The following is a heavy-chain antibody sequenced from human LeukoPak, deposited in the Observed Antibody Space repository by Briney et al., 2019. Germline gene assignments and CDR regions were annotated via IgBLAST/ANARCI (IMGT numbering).Heavy chain of an antibody. CDR2: ISGSGGST. Sequence: LAGGSLRLSCAASGFTFSSYAMSWVRQAPGKGLEWVSAISGSGGSTYYADSVKGRFTISRDNSKNTLYLQMDSLRPEDTALYYCAKESSSWYLDYWGQGTLVTVSS. CDR1: GFTFSSYA. V-gene: IGHV3-23*01. D-gene: IGHD6-13*01. CDR3: AKESSSWYLDY. J-gene: IGHJ4*02.